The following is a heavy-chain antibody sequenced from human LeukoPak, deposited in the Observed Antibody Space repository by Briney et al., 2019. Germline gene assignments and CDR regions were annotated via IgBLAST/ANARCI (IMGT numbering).Heavy chain of an antibody. Sequence: PGGSLRLSCAASGFTFSSYGMHWVRQAPGKGLEWVAVISYDGSNKYYADSVKGRFTISRDNSKNTLYLQMNSLRAEDTAVYYCAKDCAAAGTKYFQHWGQGTLVTVSS. J-gene: IGHJ1*01. D-gene: IGHD6-13*01. CDR3: AKDCAAAGTKYFQH. CDR1: GFTFSSYG. V-gene: IGHV3-30*18. CDR2: ISYDGSNK.